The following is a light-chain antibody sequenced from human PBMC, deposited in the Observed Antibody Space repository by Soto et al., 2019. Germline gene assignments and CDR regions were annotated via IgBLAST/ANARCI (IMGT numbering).Light chain of an antibody. CDR3: QVWDSSSNHYV. CDR1: DIGRKS. V-gene: IGLV3-21*02. Sequence: SSELPQPSSVSVAPGQTATITCGGNDIGRKSVHWYQQNPGQAPVLVVHDDDDRPSGIPERFSGSNSGDTATLTISRVEAGDEADYFCQVWDSSSNHYVFGSGTQLTVL. J-gene: IGLJ7*01. CDR2: DDD.